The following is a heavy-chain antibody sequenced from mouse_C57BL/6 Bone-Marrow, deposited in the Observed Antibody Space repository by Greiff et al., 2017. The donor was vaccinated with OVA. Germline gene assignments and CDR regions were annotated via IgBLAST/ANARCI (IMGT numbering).Heavy chain of an antibody. CDR1: GYTFTSYW. J-gene: IGHJ2*01. V-gene: IGHV1-64*01. CDR2: IHPNSGST. CDR3: AREWLLHY. Sequence: QVQLQQPGAELVKPGASVKLSCKASGYTFTSYWMHWVKQRPGQGLEWIGMIHPNSGSTNYNEKFKIKATLTVDKSSSTAYMQLSSLTSEDAAVYYCAREWLLHYWGQGTTLTVSS. D-gene: IGHD2-3*01.